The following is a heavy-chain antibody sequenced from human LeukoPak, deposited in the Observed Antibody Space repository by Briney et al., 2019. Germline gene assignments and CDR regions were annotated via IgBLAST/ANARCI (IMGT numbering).Heavy chain of an antibody. D-gene: IGHD2-21*02. CDR3: ARVGDNNYFDY. V-gene: IGHV3-64*01. CDR1: GFTFSSYS. J-gene: IGHJ4*02. Sequence: GGSLRLSCAASGFTFSSYSMHWVRQAPGRGLEYVSAISTDGGRTYCANSVKGRFTITRDSSKNTLYLQMGSLRAEDMAVYYCARVGDNNYFDYWGQGTLVTVSS. CDR2: ISTDGGRT.